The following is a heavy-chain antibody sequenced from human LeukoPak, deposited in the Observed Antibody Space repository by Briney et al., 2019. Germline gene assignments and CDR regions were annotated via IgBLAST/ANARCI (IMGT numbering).Heavy chain of an antibody. D-gene: IGHD5-18*01. CDR1: GFTFSSYA. V-gene: IGHV3-23*01. Sequence: GGSLRLSCAASGFTFSSYAMSWVRQAPGKGLEWVSTISGSGGSTYYADSVEGRFTISRDNSKNTLYLQMNSLRAEDTAVYYCAKRSYGFSYYFDYWGQGTLVTVSS. CDR3: AKRSYGFSYYFDY. CDR2: ISGSGGST. J-gene: IGHJ4*02.